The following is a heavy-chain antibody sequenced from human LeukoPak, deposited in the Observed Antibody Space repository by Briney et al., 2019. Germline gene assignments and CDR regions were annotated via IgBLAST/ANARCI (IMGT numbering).Heavy chain of an antibody. D-gene: IGHD3-3*01. CDR2: IYYGGYT. CDR1: GGSISSYY. Sequence: SETLSLTCTVSGGSISSYYWSWIRQSPGKGLEWIGSIYYGGYTYYNPSLKSRVTISVDTSKNQFSLKLSSVTAADTAIYYCQSRFLEWLLDYWGQGTLVTVSS. V-gene: IGHV4-59*05. J-gene: IGHJ4*02. CDR3: QSRFLEWLLDY.